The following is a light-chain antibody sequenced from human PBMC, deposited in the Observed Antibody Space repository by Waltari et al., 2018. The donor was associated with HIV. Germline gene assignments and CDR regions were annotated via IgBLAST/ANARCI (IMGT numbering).Light chain of an antibody. CDR1: QSVSSN. CDR3: QQYNNLHT. Sequence: EIVMTQSPATLSVSPGERATLSCRASQSVSSNLAWYQQKPGQAPRLLIYGASTRAPGIPARFSGSGSGTEFTLTISSLQSEDFAVYYCQQYNNLHTFGQGTKLEIK. CDR2: GAS. J-gene: IGKJ2*01. V-gene: IGKV3-15*01.